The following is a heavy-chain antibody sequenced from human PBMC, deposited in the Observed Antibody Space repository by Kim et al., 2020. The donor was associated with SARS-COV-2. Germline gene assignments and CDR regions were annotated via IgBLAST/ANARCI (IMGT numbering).Heavy chain of an antibody. CDR2: IYYTGNT. CDR3: ARIEAVAGFIDY. V-gene: IGHV4-59*01. J-gene: IGHJ4*02. Sequence: SETLSLTCTVSGDSMNNYYWTWIRQPPGKRLEWIGYIYYTGNTNYNPSLESRVTISVDPSKNHFSLKLMSVTTADTATYFCARIEAVAGFIDYWGQGTLVTVSS. CDR1: GDSMNNYY. D-gene: IGHD6-19*01.